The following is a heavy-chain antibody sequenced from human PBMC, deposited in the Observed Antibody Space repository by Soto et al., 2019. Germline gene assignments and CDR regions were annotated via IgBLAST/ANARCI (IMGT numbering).Heavy chain of an antibody. D-gene: IGHD5-18*01. V-gene: IGHV4-34*01. Sequence: QVQLQESGPGLVKPSETLSLTCAVYGGSFNSYYWSWIRQPPGKGLEWIGEVSQGEGTKYNPYLESRVTISIDTSKNHFSLRLTSVTAADTAVYYCARGLDPAKTGYWGRGTLVTVSS. CDR1: GGSFNSYY. CDR3: ARGLDPAKTGY. CDR2: VSQGEGT. J-gene: IGHJ4*02.